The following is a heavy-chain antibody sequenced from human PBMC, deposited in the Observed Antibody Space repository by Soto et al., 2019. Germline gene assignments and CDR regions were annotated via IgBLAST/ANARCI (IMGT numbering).Heavy chain of an antibody. D-gene: IGHD2-15*01. CDR2: INHSGST. CDR3: ARGYAAPRAAD. CDR1: GGSFSGYY. J-gene: IGHJ4*02. V-gene: IGHV4-34*01. Sequence: SETLSLTCTVYGGSFSGYYCSWVRQPPGKGLEWIGEINHSGSTSYNPSLKSRVTISVDTSKNQLSLKLSSVTAADTAVYYCARGYAAPRAADWGQGTLVTVSS.